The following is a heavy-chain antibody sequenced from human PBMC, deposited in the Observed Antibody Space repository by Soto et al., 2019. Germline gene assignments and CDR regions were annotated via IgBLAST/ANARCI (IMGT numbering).Heavy chain of an antibody. CDR1: GDSMSNYY. CDR3: ARPMWDSSGYYVDY. Sequence: PSETLSLTCVVSGDSMSNYYWRWIRQPPGKGLEWIGDVSSSGSTNYNPSLKSRVTISVDTSKNQFSLKLNSVTAADTAVYYCARPMWDSSGYYVDYWGQGTLVTVSS. V-gene: IGHV4-4*08. CDR2: VSSSGST. D-gene: IGHD3-22*01. J-gene: IGHJ4*02.